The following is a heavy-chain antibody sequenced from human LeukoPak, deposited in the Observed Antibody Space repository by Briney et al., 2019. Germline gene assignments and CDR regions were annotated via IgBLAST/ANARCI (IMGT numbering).Heavy chain of an antibody. CDR2: INGTAINT. Sequence: PGGSLRLSCAASGFTIMNSAMNWVRQAPGKGLEWVSAINGTAINTDYADSVKGRFTISRDSSKNTLYLQMNSLRTEDTAFYYCAKGPSYTSGWSAEYFQHWGQGTLVTVSS. J-gene: IGHJ1*01. V-gene: IGHV3-23*01. CDR1: GFTIMNSA. CDR3: AKGPSYTSGWSAEYFQH. D-gene: IGHD6-19*01.